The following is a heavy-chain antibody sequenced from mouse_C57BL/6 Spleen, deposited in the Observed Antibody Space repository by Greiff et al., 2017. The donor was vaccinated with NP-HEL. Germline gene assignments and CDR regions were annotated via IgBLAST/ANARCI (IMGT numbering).Heavy chain of an antibody. CDR2: IYPRSGNT. D-gene: IGHD2-5*01. J-gene: IGHJ1*03. V-gene: IGHV1-81*01. Sequence: VKLMESGAELARPGASVKLSCKASGYTFTSYGISWVKQRTGQGLEWIGEIYPRSGNTYYNEKFKGKATLTADKSSSTAYMELRSLTSEDSAVYFCARTGYSNYFWYFDVWGTGTTVTVSS. CDR1: GYTFTSYG. CDR3: ARTGYSNYFWYFDV.